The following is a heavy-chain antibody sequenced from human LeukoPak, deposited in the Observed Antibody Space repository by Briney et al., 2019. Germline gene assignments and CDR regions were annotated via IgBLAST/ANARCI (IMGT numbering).Heavy chain of an antibody. Sequence: ASVKVSCKASGYTFTGYYIHWVRQAPGQGLEWMGWINPNSGGTNYAQKFQGRVTMTRDTSISTAYMELSRLRSDDTAVYYCAREVVVVPAARYDSSGYHDYWGQGTLVTVSS. CDR2: INPNSGGT. CDR1: GYTFTGYY. D-gene: IGHD3-22*01. J-gene: IGHJ4*02. CDR3: AREVVVVPAARYDSSGYHDY. V-gene: IGHV1-2*02.